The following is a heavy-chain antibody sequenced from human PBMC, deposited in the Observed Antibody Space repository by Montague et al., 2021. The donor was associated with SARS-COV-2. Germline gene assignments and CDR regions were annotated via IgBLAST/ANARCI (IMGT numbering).Heavy chain of an antibody. Sequence: SETLSLTCAVYGGSFRGYSWSWIRQPPGKGLEWIGQIYHSGNTNYNPSLKSRVTISVDTSQNQFSLKLSSVTAADTALYYCRVVPAGIPKGPNFYYMDVWGKGTTVTVSS. CDR2: IYHSGNT. CDR1: GGSFRGYS. V-gene: IGHV4-34*01. D-gene: IGHD2-2*02. J-gene: IGHJ6*03. CDR3: RVVPAGIPKGPNFYYMDV.